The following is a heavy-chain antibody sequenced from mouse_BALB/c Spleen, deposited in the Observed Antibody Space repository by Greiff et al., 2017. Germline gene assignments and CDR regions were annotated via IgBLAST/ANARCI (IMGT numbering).Heavy chain of an antibody. D-gene: IGHD2-4*01. CDR2: IYPGGGYT. J-gene: IGHJ3*01. Sequence: VQLQQSGAELVRPGTSVKISCKASGYTFTNYWLGWVKQRPGHGLEWIGDIYPGGGYTNYNEKFKGKATLTADTSSSTAYMQLSSLTSEDSAVYFCARRTYDYPWFAYWGQGTLVTVSA. CDR3: ARRTYDYPWFAY. V-gene: IGHV1-63*02. CDR1: GYTFTNYW.